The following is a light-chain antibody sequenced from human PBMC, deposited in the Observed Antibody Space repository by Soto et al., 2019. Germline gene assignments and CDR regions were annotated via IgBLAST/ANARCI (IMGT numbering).Light chain of an antibody. CDR2: GAS. CDR1: KNVNSD. J-gene: IGKJ2*01. V-gene: IGKV3-15*01. Sequence: EIVMTQSPVILSVSPGERATLSCRASKNVNSDLAWYQQKPGQAPRILIYGASTRATDIPARISGSGSGTDFTLTISSLQSEDFAVYYCQQYNKWPPLYTFGQGTNLDIK. CDR3: QQYNKWPPLYT.